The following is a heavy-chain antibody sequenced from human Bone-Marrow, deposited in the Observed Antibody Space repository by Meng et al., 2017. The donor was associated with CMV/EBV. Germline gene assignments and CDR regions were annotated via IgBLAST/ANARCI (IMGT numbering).Heavy chain of an antibody. CDR1: GFTVSSNY. Sequence: GESLKISCAASGFTVSSNYMSWVRQAPGKGLEWVSLIYSGGSTHYADSVQGRFTISRDNSKNTLYLQMNSLRAEDTAVYYCARMRDDYCDYWGQGKLVTVSS. J-gene: IGHJ4*02. CDR2: IYSGGST. V-gene: IGHV3-53*01. D-gene: IGHD5-24*01. CDR3: ARMRDDYCDY.